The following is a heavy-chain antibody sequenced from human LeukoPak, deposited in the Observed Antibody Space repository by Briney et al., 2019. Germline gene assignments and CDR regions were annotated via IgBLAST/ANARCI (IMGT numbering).Heavy chain of an antibody. CDR1: GFIFSNYA. Sequence: SGGSLRLSCAASGFIFSNYAMSWVRQAPGKGLEWVSVIVGSGDSTYYADSVKGRFTISRDNSKNTLYLQMNSLSAEDTAVYYCAKGRGSANSGSNYWGQGTQVTVSS. CDR2: IVGSGDST. D-gene: IGHD1-26*01. CDR3: AKGRGSANSGSNY. J-gene: IGHJ4*02. V-gene: IGHV3-23*01.